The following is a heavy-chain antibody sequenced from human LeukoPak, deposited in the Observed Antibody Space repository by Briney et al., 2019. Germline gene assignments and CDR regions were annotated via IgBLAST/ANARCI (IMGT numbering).Heavy chain of an antibody. Sequence: PSETLSLTCTVSGGSISDYYWNWIRQPPGKGLEWIGYIYHSGSTNYNPSLKSRATISVDTSKNQFSLNLSSVTAADTAVYYCARQKAAAGIRWFDPWGQGTLVTVSS. D-gene: IGHD6-13*01. CDR3: ARQKAAAGIRWFDP. V-gene: IGHV4-59*01. CDR1: GGSISDYY. J-gene: IGHJ5*02. CDR2: IYHSGST.